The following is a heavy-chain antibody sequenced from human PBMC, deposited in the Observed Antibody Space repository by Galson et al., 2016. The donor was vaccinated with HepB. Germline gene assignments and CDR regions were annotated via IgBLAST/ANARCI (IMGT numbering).Heavy chain of an antibody. CDR3: GGAAAGWMIEFDP. Sequence: SLRLSCAASGFTFSDYAMHWVRQAPGKGLEWVAVISTDGSYKSYADSVQGRFSISRDNSKNTLYLQLNSLRAEDTAVYYCGGAAAGWMIEFDPWGQGTLVTVSS. CDR1: GFTFSDYA. J-gene: IGHJ5*02. CDR2: ISTDGSYK. V-gene: IGHV3-30*03. D-gene: IGHD6-13*01.